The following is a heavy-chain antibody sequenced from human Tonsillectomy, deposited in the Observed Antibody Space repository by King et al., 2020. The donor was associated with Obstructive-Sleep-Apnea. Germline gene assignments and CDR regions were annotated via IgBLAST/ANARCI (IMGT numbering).Heavy chain of an antibody. CDR2: IKSKTDGGTT. CDR1: GFTFSSAY. CDR3: TTWLCSTSCYSDY. D-gene: IGHD2-2*01. Sequence: QLVQSGGGLVKPGGSLRLSCAASGFTFSSAYMRWVRQAPGKGLEWVGRIKSKTDGGTTDYAAPVKGRFTISRDDSKNTLYLQMNSLKTEDTAVYYCTTWLCSTSCYSDYWGQGTLVTVSS. J-gene: IGHJ4*02. V-gene: IGHV3-15*01.